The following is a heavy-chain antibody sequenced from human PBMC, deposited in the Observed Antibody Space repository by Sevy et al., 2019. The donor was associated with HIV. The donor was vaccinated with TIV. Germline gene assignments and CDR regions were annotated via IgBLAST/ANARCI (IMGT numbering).Heavy chain of an antibody. CDR1: GFTFSDYY. CDR3: AAERLRGLED. D-gene: IGHD3-16*01. Sequence: GGSLRLSCAASGFTFSDYYMTWIRQAPGKGLEWVAHIGSSDSTIHYVDSVKGRFTISRDNVNNALFLQMNSLRAEDTAVYYCAAERLRGLEDWGQGTLVTVSS. J-gene: IGHJ4*02. CDR2: IGSSDSTI. V-gene: IGHV3-11*01.